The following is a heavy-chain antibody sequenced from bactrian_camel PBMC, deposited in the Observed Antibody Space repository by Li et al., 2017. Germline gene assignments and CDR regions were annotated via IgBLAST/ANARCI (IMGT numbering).Heavy chain of an antibody. J-gene: IGHJ4*01. Sequence: QVQLVESGGGSVQAGGSLRLSCVLFGSTISNRCMAWFRQAPGKEREGVAEISPGSGIIEYADSVKGRFTISRDNGKSTVYLDMNSLKPEGTAVYYCVVLNPCSLSLASVTQWGQGTQVTVS. D-gene: IGHD1*01. CDR1: GSTISNRC. CDR2: ISPGSGII. V-gene: IGHV3S25*01. CDR3: VVLNPCSLSLASVTQ.